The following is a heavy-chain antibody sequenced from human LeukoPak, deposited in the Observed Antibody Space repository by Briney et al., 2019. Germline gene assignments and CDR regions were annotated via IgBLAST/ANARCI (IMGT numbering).Heavy chain of an antibody. CDR3: ARDDTYFYDSSGHGFDF. Sequence: SETLSLTCTVSGGSISNSRYYWGWIRQPPGKGLEWIASIFYGGSTHYNPSLKSRVTILVDTSKNQFSLKMTSVTAADTALYFCARDDTYFYDSSGHGFDFWGHGTLVTVSS. J-gene: IGHJ4*01. D-gene: IGHD3-22*01. V-gene: IGHV4-39*07. CDR1: GGSISNSRYY. CDR2: IFYGGST.